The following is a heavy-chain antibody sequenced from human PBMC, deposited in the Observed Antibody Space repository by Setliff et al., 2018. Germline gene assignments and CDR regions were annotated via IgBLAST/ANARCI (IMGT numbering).Heavy chain of an antibody. D-gene: IGHD6-13*01. CDR2: IKQDGSEE. CDR1: GFTFSSYW. V-gene: IGHV3-7*03. Sequence: GGSLRLSCAATGFTFSSYWMSWVRQAPGKGLEWVANIKQDGSEEYYVDSVKGRFTISRDNAKNSLYLQMNSLRAEDTAVYYCAKSHSSWPIFIDYWGQGTLVTVSS. CDR3: AKSHSSWPIFIDY. J-gene: IGHJ4*02.